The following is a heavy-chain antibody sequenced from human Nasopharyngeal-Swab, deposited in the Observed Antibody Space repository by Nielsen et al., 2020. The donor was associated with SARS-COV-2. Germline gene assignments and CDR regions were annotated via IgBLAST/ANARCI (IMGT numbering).Heavy chain of an antibody. Sequence: ASVKVSCKASGYTFTGYYMHWVRQAPGQGLEWMGWINPNSGGTNYAQKFQGWVTMTRDTSISTAYMELSRLRSDDTAAYYCARDRVSAYYYDSSGTDAFDIWGQGTMVTVSS. V-gene: IGHV1-2*04. CDR2: INPNSGGT. CDR1: GYTFTGYY. J-gene: IGHJ3*02. D-gene: IGHD3-22*01. CDR3: ARDRVSAYYYDSSGTDAFDI.